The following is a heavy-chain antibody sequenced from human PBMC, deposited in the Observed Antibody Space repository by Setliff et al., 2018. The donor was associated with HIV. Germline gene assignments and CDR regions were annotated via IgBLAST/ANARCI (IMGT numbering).Heavy chain of an antibody. D-gene: IGHD1-1*01. CDR2: INHSGTT. CDR1: GGSFSGHY. J-gene: IGHJ4*02. CDR3: ATVIGWNDATDC. V-gene: IGHV4-34*01. Sequence: PSETLSLTCAVYGGSFSGHYWSWIRQPPGKGLEWLGEINHSGTTNYNPSLQSRVIMSIDTSKNQFSLKLTSVTAADTAVYYCATVIGWNDATDCWGQGTLVTVSS.